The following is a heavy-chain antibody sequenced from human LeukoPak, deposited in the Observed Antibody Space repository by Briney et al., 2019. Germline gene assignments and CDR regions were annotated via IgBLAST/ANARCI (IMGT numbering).Heavy chain of an antibody. D-gene: IGHD3-22*01. Sequence: GRSLRLSCAASGFTFSSYAMHWVRQAPGKGLEWVAVISYDGSNKYYADSVKGRFTISRDNSKNTLYLQMNSLRAEDTAVYYCARADYYDSSGYRFDPWGQGTLVTVSS. V-gene: IGHV3-30-3*01. CDR3: ARADYYDSSGYRFDP. CDR2: ISYDGSNK. CDR1: GFTFSSYA. J-gene: IGHJ5*02.